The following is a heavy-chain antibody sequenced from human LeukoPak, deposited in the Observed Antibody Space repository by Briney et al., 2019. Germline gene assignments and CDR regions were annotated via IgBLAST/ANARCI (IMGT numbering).Heavy chain of an antibody. CDR1: GGTFSSYA. V-gene: IGHV1-69*04. CDR3: ARYYCDSSGYYYFDY. Sequence: SVKVSCKASGGTFSSYAISWVRQAPGQGLEWMGRIIPILGIANYAQKFQGRVTITADKSTSTAYMELSSLRSEDTAVYYCARYYCDSSGYYYFDYWGQGTLVTVSS. CDR2: IIPILGIA. D-gene: IGHD3-22*01. J-gene: IGHJ4*02.